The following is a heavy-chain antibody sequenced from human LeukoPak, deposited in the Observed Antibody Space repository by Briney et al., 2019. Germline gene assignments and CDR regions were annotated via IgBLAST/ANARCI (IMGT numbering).Heavy chain of an antibody. CDR1: GFTVTTNY. CDR2: IYSGGST. J-gene: IGHJ4*02. CDR3: ARDRGYYFDY. Sequence: PGGSLRLSCAASGFTVTTNYMTWVRQAPGKGLEWVSVIYSGGSTYYADSVKGRFTNSRDNSKNTLYLQMNSLRAEDTAVYYCARDRGYYFDYWGQGTLVTVSS. V-gene: IGHV3-53*01. D-gene: IGHD3-22*01.